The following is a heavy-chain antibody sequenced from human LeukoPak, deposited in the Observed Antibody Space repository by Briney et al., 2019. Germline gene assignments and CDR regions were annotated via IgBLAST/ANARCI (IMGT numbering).Heavy chain of an antibody. CDR1: GYTFTSYD. J-gene: IGHJ4*02. V-gene: IGHV1-8*01. D-gene: IGHD4-17*01. CDR2: MNPNSGNT. Sequence: GASVKVSCKASGYTFTSYDINWVRQATGQGLEWMGWMNPNSGNTGYAQKFQGRVTMTRNTSISTAYMELSSLRSEDTAVYYCAGVRGQARDYGDYSSDYWGQGTLVTVSS. CDR3: AGVRGQARDYGDYSSDY.